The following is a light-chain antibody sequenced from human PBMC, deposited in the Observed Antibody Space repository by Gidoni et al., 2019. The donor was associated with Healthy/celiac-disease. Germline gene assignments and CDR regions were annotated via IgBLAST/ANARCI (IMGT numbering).Light chain of an antibody. CDR3: SSYTSSSTPRV. Sequence: QSALTQPASVSGSPGQSITISCTGTSSDVGGYNYVSWYQQHPGKAPKLMIYEVGNRPSGVSNRFSGSKSGNTASLTISGLQAEDEADYYCSSYTSSSTPRVFGGGTKLTVL. V-gene: IGLV2-14*01. J-gene: IGLJ2*01. CDR2: EVG. CDR1: SSDVGGYNY.